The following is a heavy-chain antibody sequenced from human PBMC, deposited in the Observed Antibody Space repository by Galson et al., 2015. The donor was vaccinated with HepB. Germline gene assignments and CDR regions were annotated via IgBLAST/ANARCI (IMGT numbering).Heavy chain of an antibody. V-gene: IGHV3-30*04. J-gene: IGHJ2*01. D-gene: IGHD3-3*01. CDR3: VRVRFLESLQYLGDFDL. Sequence: SLRLSCAASGFTFSNFPMHWVRQAPGKGLEWVTFISYDGRSKYYADSVKGRYTISRDNSNNTLYLQMNSLRAEDTAVYYCVRVRFLESLQYLGDFDLWGRGTLVTVSS. CDR1: GFTFSNFP. CDR2: ISYDGRSK.